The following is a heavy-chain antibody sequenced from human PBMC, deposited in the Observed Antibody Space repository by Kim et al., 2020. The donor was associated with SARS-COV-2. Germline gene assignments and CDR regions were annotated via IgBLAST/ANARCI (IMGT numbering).Heavy chain of an antibody. CDR3: ASIDY. J-gene: IGHJ4*02. Sequence: IPIFGTANDAQKIQGRVTITADKSTSTAYMELSSLRSEDAAVYYCASIDYWGQGTLVTVSS. CDR2: IPIFGTA. V-gene: IGHV1-69*06.